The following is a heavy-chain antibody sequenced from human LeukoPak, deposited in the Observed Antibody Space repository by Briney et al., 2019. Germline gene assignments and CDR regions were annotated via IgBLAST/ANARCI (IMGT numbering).Heavy chain of an antibody. V-gene: IGHV4-34*01. CDR3: ARGLIVVVVAAIWFDP. CDR2: INHSGST. Sequence: SETLSLTCAVYGGSFSGYYWSWIRQPSGKGLEWIGEINHSGSTNYNPSLKSRVTISVDTSKNQFSLKLSSVTAADTAVYYCARGLIVVVVAAIWFDPWGQGTLVTVSS. J-gene: IGHJ5*02. D-gene: IGHD2-15*01. CDR1: GGSFSGYY.